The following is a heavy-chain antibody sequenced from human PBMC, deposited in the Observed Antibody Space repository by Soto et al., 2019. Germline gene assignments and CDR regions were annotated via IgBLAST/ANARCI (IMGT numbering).Heavy chain of an antibody. D-gene: IGHD3-3*01. V-gene: IGHV4-31*03. CDR3: ARGPTYDFWSGYYYYGMDV. CDR1: GGSISSGGYY. CDR2: IYYSGST. J-gene: IGHJ6*02. Sequence: TVSGGSISSGGYYWSWIRQHPGKGLGWIGYIYYSGSTYYNPSLKSRVTISVDTSKNQFSLKLSSVTAADTAVYYCARGPTYDFWSGYYYYGMDVWGQGTTVTVSS.